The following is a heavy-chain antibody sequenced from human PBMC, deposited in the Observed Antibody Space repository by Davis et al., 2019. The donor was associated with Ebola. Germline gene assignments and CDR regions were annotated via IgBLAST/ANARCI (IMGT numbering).Heavy chain of an antibody. CDR3: AKDTSNVWFDV. Sequence: GGSLRLSCAASGFTFSSYAMHWVRQAPGKGLEWVAVISYDGSNKYYADSVKGRFTISRDNSKNTLYLQMNSLRAEDTAVYYCAKDTSNVWFDVWGQGTMVIVSS. CDR1: GFTFSSYA. D-gene: IGHD6-19*01. J-gene: IGHJ3*01. CDR2: ISYDGSNK. V-gene: IGHV3-30-3*01.